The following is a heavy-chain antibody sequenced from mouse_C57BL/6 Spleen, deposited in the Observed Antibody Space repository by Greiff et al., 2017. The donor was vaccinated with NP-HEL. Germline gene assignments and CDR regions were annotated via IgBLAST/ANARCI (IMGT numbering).Heavy chain of an antibody. Sequence: VQLQQPGAELVRPGSSVELSCKASGYTFTSYWMDWVKQRPGQGLEWIGNIYPSDSETHYNQKFKDKATLTVDKSSSTAYMQLSSLTSEDSAVYYCARGDRWYFDVWGTGTTVTVSS. CDR1: GYTFTSYW. J-gene: IGHJ1*03. CDR2: IYPSDSET. CDR3: ARGDRWYFDV. V-gene: IGHV1-61*01.